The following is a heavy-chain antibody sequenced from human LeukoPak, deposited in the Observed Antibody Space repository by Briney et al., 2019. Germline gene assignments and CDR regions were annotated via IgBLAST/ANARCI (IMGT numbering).Heavy chain of an antibody. D-gene: IGHD1-20*01. Sequence: GGSLRLSCAASGVTFSNYWMHWVRQAPGKGLVWVSRINSDGINTSYADSVKGRFTISRDNSKNTLFLQMNSLRAEDTAVYYCVRGEYNWNDLHLWGQGTLVTVSS. CDR1: GVTFSNYW. V-gene: IGHV3-74*01. J-gene: IGHJ5*02. CDR3: VRGEYNWNDLHL. CDR2: INSDGINT.